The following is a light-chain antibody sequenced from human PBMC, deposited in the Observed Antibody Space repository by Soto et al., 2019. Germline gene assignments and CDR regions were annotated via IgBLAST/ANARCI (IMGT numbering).Light chain of an antibody. CDR3: QNYSSVPV. CDR2: AAS. CDR1: QGIRNY. Sequence: DIQMTQSPTSLSASVGDRVTITCRASQGIRNYVAWYQQIPGKAPKLLIYAASTLQSGVPSRFSGSGSGTDFTLTINGLQPEDVATYSCQNYSSVPVFGPGTKVEIK. J-gene: IGKJ3*01. V-gene: IGKV1-27*01.